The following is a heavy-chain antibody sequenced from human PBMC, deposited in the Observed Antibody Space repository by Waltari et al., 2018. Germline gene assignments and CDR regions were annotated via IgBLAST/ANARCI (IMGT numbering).Heavy chain of an antibody. CDR2: INAGNGNT. V-gene: IGHV1-3*01. CDR3: ATSIWGSYSHYYYYYGMDV. D-gene: IGHD3-16*01. CDR1: GYTFTSYA. J-gene: IGHJ6*02. Sequence: QVQLVQSGAEVKKPGASVKVSCKASGYTFTSYAMHWVRQAPGQRLEWMGWINAGNGNTKYSQKFQGRVTITRDTSASTAYMELSSLRSEDTAVYYCATSIWGSYSHYYYYYGMDVWGQGTTVTVSS.